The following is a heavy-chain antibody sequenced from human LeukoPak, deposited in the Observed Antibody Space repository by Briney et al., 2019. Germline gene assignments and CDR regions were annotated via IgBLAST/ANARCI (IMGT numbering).Heavy chain of an antibody. CDR2: ISGSGGSA. D-gene: IGHD3-22*01. V-gene: IGHV3-23*01. CDR3: AKYTKDLYYDSSGSFDY. CDR1: GFTFSSYA. J-gene: IGHJ4*02. Sequence: GGSLRLSCAASGFTFSSYAMTWVRQAPGKGLEWVSVISGSGGSAHYADSAKGRFTISRDNSKKTLYLQMNSLRAEDTAVYYCAKYTKDLYYDSSGSFDYWGQGTPVTVSS.